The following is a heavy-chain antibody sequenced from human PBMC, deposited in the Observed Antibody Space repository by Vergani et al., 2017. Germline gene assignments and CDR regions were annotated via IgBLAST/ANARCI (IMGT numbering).Heavy chain of an antibody. V-gene: IGHV4-39*01. CDR1: GASIRSSNYY. D-gene: IGHD6-19*01. CDR3: ARHSTVEWLVKLGWIDP. J-gene: IGHJ5*02. CDR2: IYYSGRT. Sequence: QLQLQESGPGLVKPSATLSLTCSVSGASIRSSNYYWGWIRQPPGKGLEWIASIYYSGRTYYNPSLKSRVTISVDTSKTQFSLKLSSVTAADTAVYFCARHSTVEWLVKLGWIDPWGQGILVTVSS.